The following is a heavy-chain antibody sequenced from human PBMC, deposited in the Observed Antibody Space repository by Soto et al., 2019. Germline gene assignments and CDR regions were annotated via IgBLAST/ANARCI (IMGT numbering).Heavy chain of an antibody. D-gene: IGHD3-10*01. CDR2: INHSRST. CDR3: TRGRYYGSGSYRVYYMDG. Sequence: SETLSLTCAVYGGSFSGYYWSCILHPPAKGLDWIGEINHSRSTNYNPSIKSGVTISVDTSKHKFSLKLSSVTAADTAVYYCTRGRYYGSGSYRVYYMDGWDKGTTVTVSS. J-gene: IGHJ6*03. V-gene: IGHV4-34*01. CDR1: GGSFSGYY.